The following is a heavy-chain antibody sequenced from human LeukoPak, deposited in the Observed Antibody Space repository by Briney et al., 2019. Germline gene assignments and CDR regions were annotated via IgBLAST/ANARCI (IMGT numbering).Heavy chain of an antibody. CDR2: IYYSGST. Sequence: SETLSLTCTVSGGSISSYYWSWIRQPPGKGLEWNGYIYYSGSTNYKSSLKSRVTISVDTSKNQFSLKLSSVTAADTAVYYCARDRGVATIRFDYWGQGTLATVSS. J-gene: IGHJ4*02. CDR3: ARDRGVATIRFDY. CDR1: GGSISSYY. D-gene: IGHD5-24*01. V-gene: IGHV4-59*01.